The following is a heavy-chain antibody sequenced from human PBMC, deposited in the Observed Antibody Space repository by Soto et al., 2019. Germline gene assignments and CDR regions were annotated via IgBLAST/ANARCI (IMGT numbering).Heavy chain of an antibody. Sequence: SETLSLTCTVSGGSISSYYWSWIRQPPGKGLEWIGYIYYSGSTNYNPSLKSRVTISVDTSKNQFSLKLSSVTAADTAVYYCARDNLLGYCSSTSCRPYNWFDPWGQGTLVTVSS. V-gene: IGHV4-59*01. CDR1: GGSISSYY. CDR3: ARDNLLGYCSSTSCRPYNWFDP. CDR2: IYYSGST. J-gene: IGHJ5*02. D-gene: IGHD2-2*01.